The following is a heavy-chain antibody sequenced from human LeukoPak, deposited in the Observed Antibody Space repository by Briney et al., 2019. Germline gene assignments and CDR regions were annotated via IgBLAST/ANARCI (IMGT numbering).Heavy chain of an antibody. D-gene: IGHD6-13*01. CDR2: IIPILGIA. Sequence: ASVKVSGMASGGTFSSYAISWVRQAPGQGLEWMGRIIPILGIANYAQKFQGRVTITADKSTSTAYMELSSLRSEDTAVYYCARRAAAANDAFDIWGQGTMVTVSS. V-gene: IGHV1-69*04. J-gene: IGHJ3*02. CDR1: GGTFSSYA. CDR3: ARRAAAANDAFDI.